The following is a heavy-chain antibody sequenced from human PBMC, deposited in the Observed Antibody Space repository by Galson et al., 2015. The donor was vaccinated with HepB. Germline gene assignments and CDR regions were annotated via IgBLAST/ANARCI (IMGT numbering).Heavy chain of an antibody. CDR2: IHKGGAT. Sequence: SLRLSCAASGFSFSSYWMNWVRQAPGKGLLWVSDIHKGGATTYTDSAKGRFTISRDNAKNTLYLQMNSLRAEDTAVYYCARGGYGGNFDYWGHGTLVTVSS. D-gene: IGHD4-23*01. J-gene: IGHJ4*01. V-gene: IGHV3-74*01. CDR1: GFSFSSYW. CDR3: ARGGYGGNFDY.